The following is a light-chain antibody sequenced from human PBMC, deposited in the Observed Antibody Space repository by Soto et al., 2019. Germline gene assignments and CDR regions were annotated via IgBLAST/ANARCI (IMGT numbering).Light chain of an antibody. CDR2: DAS. J-gene: IGKJ5*01. CDR3: QQRSNWPPVIT. V-gene: IGKV3-11*01. CDR1: QTFSSH. Sequence: EIVLTQSPATLSLSPGERATPPCRASQTFSSHLAWYQQKPRQAPRLLIYDASKRATGIPATFSGRGSGTDFTLTISILEPEDFAVYYCQQRSNWPPVITFGQGTRLEIK.